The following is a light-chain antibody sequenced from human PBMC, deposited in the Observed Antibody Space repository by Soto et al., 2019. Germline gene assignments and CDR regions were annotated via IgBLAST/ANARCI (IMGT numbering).Light chain of an antibody. CDR2: EVT. J-gene: IGLJ1*01. CDR1: SSDVGDYNY. V-gene: IGLV2-8*01. Sequence: QSVLTQPRSVSGSPGQSVTVSCIGTSSDVGDYNYVSWYQHHPGKAPKLIIYEVTKRPSGVPDRFSGSKSGNTASLTVSGLQADDEADYYCNSYVGSNNYVFGTGTKVTVL. CDR3: NSYVGSNNYV.